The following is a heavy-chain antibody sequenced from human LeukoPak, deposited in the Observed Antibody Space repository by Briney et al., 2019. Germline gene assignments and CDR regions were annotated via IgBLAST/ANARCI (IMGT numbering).Heavy chain of an antibody. D-gene: IGHD2-15*01. Sequence: GASAKVSCKASGYTFTTYGISWLRQAPGQGVEGMRGISASSGNTNYAQQLHGRVATTTATTTSRTDNELRSLRSDPQAGIYYPRVLRVGAAGGKALGYWGQGTLVTVSS. J-gene: IGHJ4*02. V-gene: IGHV1-18*01. CDR1: GYTFTTYG. CDR2: ISASSGNT. CDR3: PRVLRVGAAGGKALGY.